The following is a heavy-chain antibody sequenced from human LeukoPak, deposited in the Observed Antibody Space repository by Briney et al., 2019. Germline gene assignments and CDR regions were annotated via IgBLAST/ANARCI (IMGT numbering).Heavy chain of an antibody. CDR2: IYYSGNT. CDR1: GGFISSGGYY. Sequence: SETLSLTSTVSGGFISSGGYYWRSLRQPPGRGLEWIAYIYYSGNTDSNPSLKGRVSISIDTSKNQFSLKLSSVTAADTAVYYCVRGAARGHWFDSWGQGTLVTVSS. D-gene: IGHD6-25*01. J-gene: IGHJ5*01. CDR3: VRGAARGHWFDS. V-gene: IGHV4-31*03.